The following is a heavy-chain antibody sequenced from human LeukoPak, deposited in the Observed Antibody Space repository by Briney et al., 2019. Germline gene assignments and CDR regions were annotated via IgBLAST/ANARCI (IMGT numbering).Heavy chain of an antibody. J-gene: IGHJ6*03. CDR3: ARADYSSSWSHEYFYMDV. Sequence: SETLSLTCAVSGGSISSNNWWNWVRQPPGKGLEWIGEIYHSGNSNYNPSLKNRVTMSVDKSKNQFSLNLRSVTAADTAVYYCARADYSSSWSHEYFYMDVWGKGTRSPSP. V-gene: IGHV4-4*02. D-gene: IGHD6-13*01. CDR1: GGSISSNNW. CDR2: IYHSGNS.